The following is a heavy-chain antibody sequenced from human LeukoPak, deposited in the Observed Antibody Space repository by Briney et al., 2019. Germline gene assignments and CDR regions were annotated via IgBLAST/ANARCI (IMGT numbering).Heavy chain of an antibody. V-gene: IGHV1-46*01. CDR1: GYTFTSYY. CDR2: INPSGGST. Sequence: GASVKVSCKASGYTFTSYYMHWVRQAPGQGLEWMGIINPSGGSTSYVQKFQGRVTMTRDTSTSTVYMELSSLRSEDTAVYYCARGGAVVVAGSDAFDIWGQGTMVTVSS. D-gene: IGHD2-15*01. CDR3: ARGGAVVVAGSDAFDI. J-gene: IGHJ3*02.